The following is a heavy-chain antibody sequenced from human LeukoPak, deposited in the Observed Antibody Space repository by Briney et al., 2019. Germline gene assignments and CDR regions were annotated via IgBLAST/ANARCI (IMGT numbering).Heavy chain of an antibody. V-gene: IGHV4-59*01. CDR2: IYYSGST. D-gene: IGHD3-10*01. Sequence: SETLSLTCTVSGGSISSYYWSWIRQPPGKGLGWIGYIYYSGSTNYNPSLKSRVTISVDTSKNQFSLKLSSVTAADTAVYYCARVKRFGELLAYYYYGMDVWGQGTTVTVSS. CDR3: ARVKRFGELLAYYYYGMDV. J-gene: IGHJ6*02. CDR1: GGSISSYY.